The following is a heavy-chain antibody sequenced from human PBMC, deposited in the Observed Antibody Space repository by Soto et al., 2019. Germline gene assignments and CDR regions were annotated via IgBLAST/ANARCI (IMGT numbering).Heavy chain of an antibody. CDR3: ARGRRRRKHIAPNDY. D-gene: IGHD2-21*01. CDR1: GGSFSGYY. J-gene: IGHJ4*02. V-gene: IGHV4-34*01. Sequence: QVQLQQWGAGLLKPSETLSLTCAVYGGSFSGYYWSWIRQPPGKGLEWIGEINHSGSTNYNPSLKSRVTISVDTSKNQFSLKLSSVTAADTAVYYCARGRRRRKHIAPNDYWGQGTLVTVSS. CDR2: INHSGST.